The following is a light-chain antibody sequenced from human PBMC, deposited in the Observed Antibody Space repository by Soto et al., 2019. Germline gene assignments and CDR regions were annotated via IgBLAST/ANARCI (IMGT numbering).Light chain of an antibody. J-gene: IGKJ1*01. CDR1: QTVYSN. CDR2: RAS. Sequence: EIVMTQSPATLSVSPGERATLSCRASQTVYSNVAWYQQRPGQAPRLLIYRASSRAIDIPARFSGSGSGTEFTLTISSLQSEDSVVYYCQHYQNLWAFGQGTRVEIK. CDR3: QHYQNLWA. V-gene: IGKV3-15*01.